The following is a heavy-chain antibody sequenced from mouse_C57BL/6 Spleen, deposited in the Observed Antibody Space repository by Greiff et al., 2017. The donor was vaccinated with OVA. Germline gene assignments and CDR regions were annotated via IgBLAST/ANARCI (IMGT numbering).Heavy chain of an antibody. D-gene: IGHD1-1*01. Sequence: QVTLKVSGPGILQSSQTLSLTCSFSGFSLSTSGMGVSWIRQPSGKGLEWLAHIYWDDDKRYNPSLKSRPTLSKDTSRNQVFIKITSVDTADTATYYCARRAHYGSSYWYFDVWGTGTTVTVSS. CDR3: ARRAHYGSSYWYFDV. CDR2: IYWDDDK. CDR1: GFSLSTSGMG. V-gene: IGHV8-12*01. J-gene: IGHJ1*03.